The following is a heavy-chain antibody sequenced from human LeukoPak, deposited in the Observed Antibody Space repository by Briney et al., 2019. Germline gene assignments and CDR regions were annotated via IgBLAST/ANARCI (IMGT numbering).Heavy chain of an antibody. V-gene: IGHV3-30*02. CDR3: AHNPVAGT. Sequence: GGSLRLSCAASGFTFSSYGMHWVRQAPGKGLEWVAFIRYDGSNKCYADSVKGRFTISRDNSKNTLYLQMNSLRAEDTALYYCAHNPVAGTWGQGTLVTVSS. J-gene: IGHJ5*02. D-gene: IGHD6-19*01. CDR2: IRYDGSNK. CDR1: GFTFSSYG.